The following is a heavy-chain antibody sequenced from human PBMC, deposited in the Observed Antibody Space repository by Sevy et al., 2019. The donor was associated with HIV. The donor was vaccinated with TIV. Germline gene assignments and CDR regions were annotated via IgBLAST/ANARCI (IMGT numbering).Heavy chain of an antibody. D-gene: IGHD5-18*01. Sequence: ASVKVSCKASGGTFSSYAISWVRQAPGQGLEWMGGIIPIFGTANYAQKFQGRVTITADESTSTAYMELSSLRSEDTAVYYCAKQGGYSYGSGYGMDVWGQGTSVTVSS. J-gene: IGHJ6*02. CDR3: AKQGGYSYGSGYGMDV. CDR1: GGTFSSYA. CDR2: IIPIFGTA. V-gene: IGHV1-69*13.